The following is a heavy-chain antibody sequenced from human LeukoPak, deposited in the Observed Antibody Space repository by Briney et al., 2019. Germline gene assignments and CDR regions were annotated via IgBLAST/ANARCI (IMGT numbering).Heavy chain of an antibody. CDR2: IKSKTDGGTT. Sequence: GGSLRLSCAASGFTFSNAWMSWVRQAPGKGLEWVGRIKSKTDGGTTDYAAPVKGRFTISRDDSKNTLYLQMNSLKTEDTAVYYCTTLSYSSSWAFDYWGQGTLVTVSS. J-gene: IGHJ4*02. CDR1: GFTFSNAW. V-gene: IGHV3-15*01. CDR3: TTLSYSSSWAFDY. D-gene: IGHD6-13*01.